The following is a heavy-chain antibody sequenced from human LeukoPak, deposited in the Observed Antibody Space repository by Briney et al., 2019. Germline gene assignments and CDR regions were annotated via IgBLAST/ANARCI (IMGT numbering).Heavy chain of an antibody. CDR3: ARGSHYYYGSGSYYRGREYYYYYYMDV. J-gene: IGHJ6*03. CDR1: GGSMISSSYY. CDR2: IYYTGST. V-gene: IGHV4-39*07. Sequence: SETLSLTCTVSGGSMISSSYYWGWIRQPPGKGLEWIGSIYYTGSTYYNPSLKSRVTISVDTSKNQFSLKLSSVTAADTAVYYCARGSHYYYGSGSYYRGREYYYYYYMDVWGKGTTVTVSS. D-gene: IGHD3-10*01.